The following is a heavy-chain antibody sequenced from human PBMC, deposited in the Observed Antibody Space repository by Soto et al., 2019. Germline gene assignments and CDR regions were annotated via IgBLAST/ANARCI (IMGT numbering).Heavy chain of an antibody. CDR3: EAEMTSGKLSVV. J-gene: IGHJ6*02. V-gene: IGHV1-69*01. CDR1: GDTDTNYV. D-gene: IGHD3-16*02. Sequence: QVQLVQSGAEVKKPGSSVKVSCKASGDTDTNYVISWVRQAPGQGLEWMGGIFPKFGTTYSAQKLQDRLTITADESTSTVYMQLSSLRLYDTAVYYGEAEMTSGKLSVVCGQGTSVTVSS. CDR2: IFPKFGTT.